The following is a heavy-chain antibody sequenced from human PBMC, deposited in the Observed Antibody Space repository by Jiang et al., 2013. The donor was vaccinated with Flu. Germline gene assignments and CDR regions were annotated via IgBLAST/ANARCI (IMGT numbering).Heavy chain of an antibody. CDR2: INYRGST. CDR1: GDSISSGGYY. CDR3: ARDRHRGFDY. D-gene: IGHD1-14*01. J-gene: IGHJ4*02. Sequence: GLVKPSQTLSLTCTVSGDSISSGGYYWNWIRQLPGKGLEWIGYINYRGSTYYNPSLKSPVTISLDTSKNQFSLKLSSVTAADTAVYYCARDRHRGFDYWGRGALVTVSS. V-gene: IGHV4-31*01.